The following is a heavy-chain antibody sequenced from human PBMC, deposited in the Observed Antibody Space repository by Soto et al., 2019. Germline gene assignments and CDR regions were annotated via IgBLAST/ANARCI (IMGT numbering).Heavy chain of an antibody. V-gene: IGHV3-23*01. D-gene: IGHD3-10*01. J-gene: IGHJ4*02. CDR1: GFTFSSYA. CDR3: AKDWLAVRGEPPTD. Sequence: EVQLLESGGGLVQPGGSLRLSCAASGFTFSSYAMSWVRQAPGKGLEWVSAISGSGGSTYYSDSVKGRFTISRDNSKNTLYLQMNSLRAEDTAVYYCAKDWLAVRGEPPTDWGQGTLVTVSS. CDR2: ISGSGGST.